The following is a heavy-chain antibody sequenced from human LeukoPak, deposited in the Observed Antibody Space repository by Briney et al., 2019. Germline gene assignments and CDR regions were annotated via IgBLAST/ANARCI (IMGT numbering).Heavy chain of an antibody. CDR3: ASGAGTPYGMDV. V-gene: IGHV3-21*05. J-gene: IGHJ6*02. D-gene: IGHD2-15*01. CDR2: ISSSSSYT. CDR1: GFTFSNYS. Sequence: GGSLRLSCAASGFTFSNYSMNWVRQAPGKGLEWVSYISSSSSYTNYADSVKGRFTISRDNAKNSLYLQMNSLRAEDTAVYYCASGAGTPYGMDVWGQGTTVTVSS.